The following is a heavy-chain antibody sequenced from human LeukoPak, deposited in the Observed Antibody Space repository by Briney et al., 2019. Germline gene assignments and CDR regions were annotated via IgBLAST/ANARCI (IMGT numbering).Heavy chain of an antibody. CDR2: IYFTGTT. J-gene: IGHJ4*02. V-gene: IGHV4-59*01. D-gene: IGHD3-10*01. CDR3: VNGGSYLTK. Sequence: SETLSLTCTVSGGSISSYWSWIRQSPGKGLEWFGYIYFTGTTNYNPSLKSRLTISIDTSRNQFSLKLSSATAADTAIYYCVNGGSYLTKWGQGTLVTVSS. CDR1: GGSISSY.